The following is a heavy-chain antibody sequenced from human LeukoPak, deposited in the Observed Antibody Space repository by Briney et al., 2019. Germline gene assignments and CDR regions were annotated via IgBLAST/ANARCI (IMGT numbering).Heavy chain of an antibody. V-gene: IGHV3-21*01. Sequence: PGGSLRLSCAASGFTFSSYSMNWVRQAPGKGLEWVSSISSSSSYIYYADSVKGRFTISRDNAKNSLYLQMNSLRAEDTAVYYCAKDTPLCYFDYWGQGTLVTVSS. CDR2: ISSSSSYI. D-gene: IGHD3-16*01. CDR3: AKDTPLCYFDY. J-gene: IGHJ4*02. CDR1: GFTFSSYS.